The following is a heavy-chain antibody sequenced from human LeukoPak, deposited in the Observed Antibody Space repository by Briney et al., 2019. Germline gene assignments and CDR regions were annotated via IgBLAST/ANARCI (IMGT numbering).Heavy chain of an antibody. D-gene: IGHD3-3*01. CDR1: GYTFTSYA. Sequence: VASVKVSCKASGYTFTSYAMNWVRQAPGQGLEWMGWINTNTGNPTYAQGFTGRFVFPLDTSVSTAYLQISSLKAEDTAVYYCARVSEGYGFGWIPLYGSNSNWFDPWGQGTLVTVSS. V-gene: IGHV7-4-1*02. J-gene: IGHJ5*02. CDR3: ARVSEGYGFGWIPLYGSNSNWFDP. CDR2: INTNTGNP.